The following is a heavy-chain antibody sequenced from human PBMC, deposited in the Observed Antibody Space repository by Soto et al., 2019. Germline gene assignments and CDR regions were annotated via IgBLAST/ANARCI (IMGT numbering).Heavy chain of an antibody. Sequence: GGSLRLSCAASGFTFRSYGMHWARQAPGRGLERVAVISYDGSYKSYEDSVKGRFTISRDNYKNTLHLQMDSLRAEDTAVYYCAKNFIPLSPDLYFDSWGQGTLVTVSS. V-gene: IGHV3-30*18. CDR3: AKNFIPLSPDLYFDS. D-gene: IGHD3-16*01. J-gene: IGHJ4*02. CDR2: ISYDGSYK. CDR1: GFTFRSYG.